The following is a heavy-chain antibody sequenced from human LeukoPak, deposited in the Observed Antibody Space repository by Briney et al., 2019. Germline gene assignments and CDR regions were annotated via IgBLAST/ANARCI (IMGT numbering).Heavy chain of an antibody. V-gene: IGHV5-10-1*01. J-gene: IGHJ4*02. CDR3: AGDRYYYDFRGDYVDY. CDR2: IDPSDSYT. Sequence: GESLNISCKGSGYSFSSYWISWVRQMPGKGLEWMGSIDPSDSYTNCSPSFQGHVTSSTDKAIRTAYLQCSSLRASDTAMYYCAGDRYYYDFRGDYVDYWGQGTLVTVSS. CDR1: GYSFSSYW. D-gene: IGHD3-22*01.